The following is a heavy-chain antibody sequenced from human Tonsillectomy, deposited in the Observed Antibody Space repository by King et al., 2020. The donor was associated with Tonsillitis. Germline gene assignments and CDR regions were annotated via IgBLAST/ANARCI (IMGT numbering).Heavy chain of an antibody. V-gene: IGHV4-59*01. Sequence: QLQESGPRLVKPSETLSLTCTVSGGSISNYYWSWIRQPPGKGLEWIGYVYDSGSANYNPSLKSRVNISVDTSKNQFSLQLSSVTAADTAVYYCSRAWYYYYMDVWGKGTTVTVSS. CDR3: SRAWYYYYMDV. CDR2: VYDSGSA. CDR1: GGSISNYY. J-gene: IGHJ6*03.